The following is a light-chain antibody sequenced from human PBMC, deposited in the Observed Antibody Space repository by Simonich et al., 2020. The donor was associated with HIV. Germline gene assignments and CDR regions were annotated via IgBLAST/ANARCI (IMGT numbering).Light chain of an antibody. CDR2: AAS. CDR1: RNVASN. CDR3: QQYNNWPQYT. Sequence: EIVMTQSPATLSVSPGERATLSCRASRNVASNLAWYQQKPGQAPRLLIYAASSRATGIPARFSGSGFGTEFTLTISSIQSEDFAVYSCQQYNNWPQYTFGQGTKLEIK. V-gene: IGKV3-15*01. J-gene: IGKJ2*01.